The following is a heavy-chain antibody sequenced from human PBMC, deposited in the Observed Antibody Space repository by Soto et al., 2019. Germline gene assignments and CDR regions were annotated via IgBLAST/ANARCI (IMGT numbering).Heavy chain of an antibody. J-gene: IGHJ5*02. D-gene: IGHD6-6*01. Sequence: QVQLVQSGAEVKKPGASVKVSCKASGYTFTCYYMHWVRQAPGQGLEWMVWINPNSGGTNYAQKFQGWVTMTRDTSISKVYSDMGRLRYDETAVYYCERGGPLAARPYNWFDRWGQGTLVTVSS. CDR2: INPNSGGT. CDR3: ERGGPLAARPYNWFDR. CDR1: GYTFTCYY. V-gene: IGHV1-2*04.